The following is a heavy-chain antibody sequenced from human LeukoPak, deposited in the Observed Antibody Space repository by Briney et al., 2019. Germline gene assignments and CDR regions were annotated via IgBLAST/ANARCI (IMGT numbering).Heavy chain of an antibody. D-gene: IGHD5-24*01. J-gene: IGHJ4*02. CDR1: GYTFTGYY. CDR2: INPNSGGT. CDR3: ARAEQEMATILGLLFDY. V-gene: IGHV1-2*02. Sequence: SSVKVSCKASGYTFTGYYMHWVRQAPGQGLEWMGWINPNSGGTNYAQKFQGRVTMTRDTSISTAYMELSRLRSDDTAVYYCARAEQEMATILGLLFDYWGQGTLVTVSS.